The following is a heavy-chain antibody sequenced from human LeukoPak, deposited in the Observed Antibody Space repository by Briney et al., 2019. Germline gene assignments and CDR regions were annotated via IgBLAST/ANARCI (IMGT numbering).Heavy chain of an antibody. V-gene: IGHV1-18*01. CDR2: ISAYNGNT. D-gene: IGHD1-26*01. CDR1: GYTFTSYG. J-gene: IGHJ4*02. Sequence: ASVKVSCKASGYTFTSYGINWVRQAPGQGLEWLGWISAYNGNTNYAQKLQGRVTMTTDTSTSTAYMELRSLRSDDTAVYYCARDLDQYSGRYGGFGHDFWGQGTLVTVSS. CDR3: ARDLDQYSGRYGGFGHDF.